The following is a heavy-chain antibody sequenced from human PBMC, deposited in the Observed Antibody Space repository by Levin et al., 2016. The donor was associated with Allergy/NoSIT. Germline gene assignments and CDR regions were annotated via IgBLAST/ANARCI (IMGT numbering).Heavy chain of an antibody. CDR2: ISGSGGST. CDR3: AKGRVVTATTFDY. Sequence: VRQAPGKGLEWVSAISGSGGSTYYADSVKGRFTISRDNSKNTLYLQMNSLRAEDTAVYYCAKGRVVTATTFDYWGQGTLVTVSS. J-gene: IGHJ4*02. D-gene: IGHD2-21*02. V-gene: IGHV3-23*01.